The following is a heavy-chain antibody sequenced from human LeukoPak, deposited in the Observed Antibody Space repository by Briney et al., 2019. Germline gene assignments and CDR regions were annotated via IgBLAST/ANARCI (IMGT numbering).Heavy chain of an antibody. D-gene: IGHD5-24*01. CDR1: GDSVSSNSAT. CDR3: ARVIAGELATMT. J-gene: IGHJ4*02. V-gene: IGHV6-1*01. CDR2: TYYRSKWYS. Sequence: SQTLSLTCAISGDSVSSNSATWNWIRQSPSRGLEWLGRTYYRSKWYSDYSVSVKSRMTINADTSENQFSLQVNSVTPEDTAIYFCARVIAGELATMTWGQGTLVTVSP.